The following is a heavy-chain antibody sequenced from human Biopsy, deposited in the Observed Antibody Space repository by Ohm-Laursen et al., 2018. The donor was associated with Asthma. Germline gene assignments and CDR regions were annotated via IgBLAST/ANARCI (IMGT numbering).Heavy chain of an antibody. CDR2: PSPFTGDT. CDR3: ARHPYNFGGFDY. D-gene: IGHD5-24*01. CDR1: GYTFRSYG. J-gene: IGHJ4*02. V-gene: IGHV1-18*04. Sequence: SVKVSCKSSGYTFRSYGVSWARQAPGQGLEWMGWPSPFTGDTHFGQKFQGRVTMTTDTSTDTAYMELRSLRSDDTAVYYCARHPYNFGGFDYWGQGSLVLVSS.